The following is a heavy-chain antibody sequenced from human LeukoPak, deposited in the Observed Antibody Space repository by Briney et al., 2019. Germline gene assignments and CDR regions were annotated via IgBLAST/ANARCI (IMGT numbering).Heavy chain of an antibody. CDR2: ISGSGGST. D-gene: IGHD6-13*01. CDR3: ASRYSSSWYWDDY. CDR1: GFILRSYA. J-gene: IGHJ4*02. Sequence: PGGSLRLSCAASGFILRSYAMSWVRQAPGKGLEWVSAISGSGGSTYYADSVKGRFTISRDNAKNSLYLQMNSLRAEDTAVYYCASRYSSSWYWDDYWGQGTLVTVSS. V-gene: IGHV3-23*01.